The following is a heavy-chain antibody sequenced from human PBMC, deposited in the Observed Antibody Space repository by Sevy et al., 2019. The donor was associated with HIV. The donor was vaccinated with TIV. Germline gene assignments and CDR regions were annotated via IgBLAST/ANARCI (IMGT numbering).Heavy chain of an antibody. CDR2: ISSSGSTI. J-gene: IGHJ6*02. V-gene: IGHV3-11*01. D-gene: IGHD4-17*01. CDR3: ARDRAYGDYFRDYYYYGMDV. CDR1: GFTFSDYY. Sequence: GGSLRLSCAASGFTFSDYYMSWIRQAPGKGLEWVSYISSSGSTIYYADSVKGRFTISRDNAKNSLYLQMNSLRAEDTAVYYCARDRAYGDYFRDYYYYGMDVWGQWTTVTVSS.